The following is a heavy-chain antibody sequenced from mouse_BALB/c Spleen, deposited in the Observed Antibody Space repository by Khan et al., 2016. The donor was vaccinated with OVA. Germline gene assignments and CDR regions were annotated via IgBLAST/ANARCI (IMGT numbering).Heavy chain of an antibody. CDR1: GFSITSDYA. Sequence: VQLKQSEPGLVKPSQSLSLTCTVTGFSITSDYAWNWIREFPGNNLEWMGDISYRGNTKYNPSLKSRISITRDTSKNQFFLKLNSVTIEDTATYYCARYYGGHFDYWGQGTTLTVSS. CDR3: ARYYGGHFDY. J-gene: IGHJ2*01. CDR2: ISYRGNT. D-gene: IGHD1-1*02. V-gene: IGHV3-2*02.